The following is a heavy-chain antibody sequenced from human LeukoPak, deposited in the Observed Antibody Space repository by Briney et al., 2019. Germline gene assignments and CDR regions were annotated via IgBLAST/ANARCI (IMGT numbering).Heavy chain of an antibody. CDR1: GFTFSSHA. CDR3: AKSRGDTMVRGVIILFDY. J-gene: IGHJ4*02. V-gene: IGHV3-23*01. Sequence: GGSLRLSCAASGFTFSSHAMSWVRPAPGKGLEWVSAISGSGGSTYYADSGKGRFTISTDNSKNTLYLQMHSLRAEHTAVYYCAKSRGDTMVRGVIILFDYWGQGTLVTVSS. D-gene: IGHD3-10*01. CDR2: ISGSGGST.